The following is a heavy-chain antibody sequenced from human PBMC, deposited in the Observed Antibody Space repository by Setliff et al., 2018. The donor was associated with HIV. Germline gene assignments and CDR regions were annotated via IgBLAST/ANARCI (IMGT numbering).Heavy chain of an antibody. J-gene: IGHJ2*01. CDR2: IYYSGST. CDR1: GGSISSYY. D-gene: IGHD6-13*01. V-gene: IGHV4-59*08. CDR3: ARLRIAAAGTRSIPWYFDL. Sequence: SSETLSLTCTVSGGSISSYYWSWIRQPPGKGLEWIGYIYYSGSTNYNPSLESRVTISVDTSKNQFSLKLSSVTAADTAVYYCARLRIAAAGTRSIPWYFDLWGRGTLVTVSS.